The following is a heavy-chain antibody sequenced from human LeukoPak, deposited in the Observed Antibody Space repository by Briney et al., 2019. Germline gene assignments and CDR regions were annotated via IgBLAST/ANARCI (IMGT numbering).Heavy chain of an antibody. V-gene: IGHV3-30*18. J-gene: IGHJ4*02. CDR2: ISYDGSNK. Sequence: GGSLRLSCAASGFTFSSYGMHWVRQAPGKGLEWVAVISYDGSNKYYADSVKGRFTISRDNSKNTLYLQMNSLRAEDTAVYYCAKEVEVGATNSGNFDYWGQGTLVTVSS. CDR1: GFTFSSYG. D-gene: IGHD1-26*01. CDR3: AKEVEVGATNSGNFDY.